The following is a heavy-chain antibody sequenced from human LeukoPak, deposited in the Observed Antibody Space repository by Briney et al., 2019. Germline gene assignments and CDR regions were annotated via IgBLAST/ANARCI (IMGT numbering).Heavy chain of an antibody. CDR1: GGSISSGGYY. CDR2: IYYSGST. Sequence: PSETLSLTCTVSGGSISSGGYYWSWIRQHPGKGLEWIGYIYYSGSTYYNPSLKSRVTISVDTSKNQFSLKLSSVTAADTAVYYCAREGPPLYTPDDAFDIWGQGTMVTVSS. D-gene: IGHD2-2*02. J-gene: IGHJ3*02. V-gene: IGHV4-31*03. CDR3: AREGPPLYTPDDAFDI.